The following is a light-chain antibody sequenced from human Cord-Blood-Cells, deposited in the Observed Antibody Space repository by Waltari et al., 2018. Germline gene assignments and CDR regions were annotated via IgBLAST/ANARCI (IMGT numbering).Light chain of an antibody. CDR2: KAS. Sequence: DIQMTQSPSTLSASVGDRVTITCRASQSISSWLAWYQQIPGKAPKLLIYKASSIESGVPSRFSGSGYGTEFTLTISCLQPDDFATYYGQQYNSYSPWTFGQGTKVEIK. J-gene: IGKJ1*01. V-gene: IGKV1-5*03. CDR3: QQYNSYSPWT. CDR1: QSISSW.